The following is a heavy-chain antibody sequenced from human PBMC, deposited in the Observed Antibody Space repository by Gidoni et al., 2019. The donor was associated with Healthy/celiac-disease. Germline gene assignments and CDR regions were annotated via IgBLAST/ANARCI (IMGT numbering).Heavy chain of an antibody. Sequence: EVQLLESGGSLVQPGGSLRLSCAASGFTFSSYAMSWVRQAPGQGLEWVSAISGSGVSTYYADSVKGLFTISRDNSKNTLYLQMNSLRAEDTAVYYCAKDPYSSSWPFDYWGQGTLVTVSS. CDR2: ISGSGVST. J-gene: IGHJ4*02. CDR1: GFTFSSYA. D-gene: IGHD6-13*01. V-gene: IGHV3-23*01. CDR3: AKDPYSSSWPFDY.